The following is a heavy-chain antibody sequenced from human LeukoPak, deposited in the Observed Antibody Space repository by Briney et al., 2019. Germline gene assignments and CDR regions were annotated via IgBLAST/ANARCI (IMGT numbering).Heavy chain of an antibody. Sequence: ASVKVSCKASGYTFTGYYMHWVRQAPGQGLEWMGWTNPNSGGTNYAQKFQGRVTMTRDTSISTAYMELSRLRSDDTAVYYCARGFIGGSWYLPSVDYWGQGTLVTVSS. CDR1: GYTFTGYY. CDR3: ARGFIGGSWYLPSVDY. J-gene: IGHJ4*02. V-gene: IGHV1-2*02. D-gene: IGHD6-13*01. CDR2: TNPNSGGT.